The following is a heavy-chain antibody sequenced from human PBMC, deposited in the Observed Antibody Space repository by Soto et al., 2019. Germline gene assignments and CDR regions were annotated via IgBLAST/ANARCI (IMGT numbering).Heavy chain of an antibody. Sequence: QVLLQESGPGLVQPSGTLSLSCVVSGVSIGSNYYWGWVRQPPGKGLEWLGDMSHIGSVNYNPSLKSRVTISMYKSQNQFSLKLNSVTDADTAVYYCARSLGWYAIDYWGQGTLVIVSS. CDR1: GVSIGSNYY. CDR3: ARSLGWYAIDY. J-gene: IGHJ4*02. CDR2: MSHIGSV. V-gene: IGHV4-4*02. D-gene: IGHD6-19*01.